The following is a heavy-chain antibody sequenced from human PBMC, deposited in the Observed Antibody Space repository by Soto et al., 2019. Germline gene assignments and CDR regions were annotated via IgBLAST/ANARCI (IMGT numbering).Heavy chain of an antibody. CDR2: IFHSGST. V-gene: IGHV4-31*03. CDR1: GGSISRGGYY. J-gene: IGHJ4*02. CDR3: ARGGDYENYFDY. Sequence: TSETLSLTCTVSGGSISRGGYYWSWIRQHPGKGLEWIGYIFHSGSTYYNPSLRSRVTTSVDTSKNQFSLKLSSVTAADTAVYYCARGGDYENYFDYWGQGTLVTVSS. D-gene: IGHD3-22*01.